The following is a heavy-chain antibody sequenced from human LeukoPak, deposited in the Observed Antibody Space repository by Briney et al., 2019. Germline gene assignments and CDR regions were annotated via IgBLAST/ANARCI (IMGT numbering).Heavy chain of an antibody. D-gene: IGHD6-25*01. CDR3: ARDRGRYYMDV. Sequence: GGSLRLSCAASGFTFSSYWMNWVRQAPGKGLEWVSAISGSGGSTYYADSVKGRFTISRDNSKNTLYLQMNSLRAGDTAVYYCARDRGRYYMDVWGKGTTVTISS. CDR2: ISGSGGST. CDR1: GFTFSSYW. V-gene: IGHV3-23*01. J-gene: IGHJ6*03.